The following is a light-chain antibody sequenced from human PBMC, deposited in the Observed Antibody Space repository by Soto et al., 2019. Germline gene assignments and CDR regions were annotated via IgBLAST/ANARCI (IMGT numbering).Light chain of an antibody. CDR1: SSDVGAYDA. CDR3: CSSAPESTYV. V-gene: IGLV2-23*01. CDR2: RGT. Sequence: QSVLAQPASVSGSPGQSITISCTGTSSDVGAYDAVSWYQQHPGKAPQVIIYRGTKRTSGVSTRFSGSVSGNTASLSVSGLQAEDEAEYFCCSSAPESTYVFGTGTKLTVL. J-gene: IGLJ1*01.